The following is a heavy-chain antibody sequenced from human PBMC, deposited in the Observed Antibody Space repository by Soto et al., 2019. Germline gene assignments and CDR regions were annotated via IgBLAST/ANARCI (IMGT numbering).Heavy chain of an antibody. CDR2: ISSSSSTI. Sequence: EVQLVESGGGLVQPGGSRRLSCAASGFTFGSYSMNWVRQAPGKGLEWVSYISSSSSTIYYADSVEGRFTISRDNAKNSLYLQMNSLRAEDTAVYYCAKDGGYSYGPYDYWGQGTLVTVSS. CDR1: GFTFGSYS. J-gene: IGHJ4*02. D-gene: IGHD5-18*01. V-gene: IGHV3-48*01. CDR3: AKDGGYSYGPYDY.